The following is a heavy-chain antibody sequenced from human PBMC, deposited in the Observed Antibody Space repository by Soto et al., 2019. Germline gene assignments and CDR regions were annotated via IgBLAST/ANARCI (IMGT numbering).Heavy chain of an antibody. CDR2: ISAYNGNT. CDR3: ARIGSSDLDFLAYYYGMKI. D-gene: IGHD5-12*01. Sequence: ASVKVSCKASGYTFTSYGISWVRRAPGQGLEWMRWISAYNGNTNYAQKFQGRVTVTTDTSTNTPYMELRSLRSDDTAVYYGARIGSSDLDFLAYYYGMKIWGQG. J-gene: IGHJ6*02. CDR1: GYTFTSYG. V-gene: IGHV1-18*01.